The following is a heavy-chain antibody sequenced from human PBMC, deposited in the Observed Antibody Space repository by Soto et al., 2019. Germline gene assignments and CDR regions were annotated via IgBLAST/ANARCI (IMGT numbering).Heavy chain of an antibody. Sequence: QITLKESGPTLVKPTQTLMLTCTFSGFSLSSNGVGVGWIRQPPGKALEWLAVIYWDDSKHYSPSLKSSFTITKDTSKNQVVLTMTNMDPVDTATYYCARKGSGIYAFDFWGQGTMVTVSS. J-gene: IGHJ3*01. D-gene: IGHD1-26*01. CDR2: IYWDDSK. CDR3: ARKGSGIYAFDF. V-gene: IGHV2-5*02. CDR1: GFSLSSNGVG.